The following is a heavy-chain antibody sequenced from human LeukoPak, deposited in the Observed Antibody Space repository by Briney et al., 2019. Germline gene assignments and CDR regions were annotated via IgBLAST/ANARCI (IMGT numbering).Heavy chain of an antibody. CDR1: GFTVSSNY. CDR3: AKGSGILVSPPFDY. D-gene: IGHD1-14*01. Sequence: GGSLRLSCAASGFTVSSNYMSWVRQAPGKGLEWVSVIYSGGTTYYADSVKGRFTISRDNSKNTVYLQMNSLRAEDTATYYCAKGSGILVSPPFDYWGQGALVTVSS. J-gene: IGHJ4*02. CDR2: IYSGGTT. V-gene: IGHV3-53*01.